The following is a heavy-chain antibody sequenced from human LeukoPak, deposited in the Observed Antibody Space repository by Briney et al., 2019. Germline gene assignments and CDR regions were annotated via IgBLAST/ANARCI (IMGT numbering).Heavy chain of an antibody. CDR3: ARDSSNYERWFDP. CDR1: GFTFSSYS. D-gene: IGHD4-11*01. CDR2: ISSSSSYI. J-gene: IGHJ5*02. Sequence: GGSLRLSCAASGFTFSSYSMNWVRQAPGKGLEWVSSISSSSSYIYYADSVKGQFTISRDNAKNSLYLQMNSLRAEDTAVYYCARDSSNYERWFDPWGQGTLVTVSS. V-gene: IGHV3-21*01.